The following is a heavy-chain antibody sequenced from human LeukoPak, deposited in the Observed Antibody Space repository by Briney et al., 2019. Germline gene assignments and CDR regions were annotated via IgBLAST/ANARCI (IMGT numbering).Heavy chain of an antibody. Sequence: PGGSLRLSCAASGFTFDDYAMHWVRQAPGKGLVWVSRINTDGSGTIYADSVKGRFTISRDNAKNTLYLQMNSLRVEDTAVYYCASFTNSAAFDIRGQGTMVTVSS. V-gene: IGHV3-74*01. J-gene: IGHJ3*02. D-gene: IGHD4-23*01. CDR1: GFTFDDYA. CDR2: INTDGSGT. CDR3: ASFTNSAAFDI.